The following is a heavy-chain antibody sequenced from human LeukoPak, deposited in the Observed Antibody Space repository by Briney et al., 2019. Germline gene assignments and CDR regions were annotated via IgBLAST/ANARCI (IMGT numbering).Heavy chain of an antibody. CDR3: ARSGRGSSAGFDY. Sequence: SETLSLTCTVSGGSISSYYWSWIRQPPGRGLEWIGYIYYSGSTNYTPSLKSRITISVDTSRNQFSLKLNSVTAADTAVYYCARSGRGSSAGFDYWGQGTLVTVSS. J-gene: IGHJ4*02. D-gene: IGHD3-10*01. CDR1: GGSISSYY. CDR2: IYYSGST. V-gene: IGHV4-59*01.